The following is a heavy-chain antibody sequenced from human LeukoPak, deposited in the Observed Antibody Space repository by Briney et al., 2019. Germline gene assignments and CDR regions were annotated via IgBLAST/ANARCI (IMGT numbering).Heavy chain of an antibody. CDR1: GGSISSYY. V-gene: IGHV4-4*07. CDR2: MYTIGST. CDR3: ARQDSSGWTPFDY. D-gene: IGHD6-19*01. J-gene: IGHJ4*02. Sequence: SETLSLTCTVSGGSISSYYWSWIRQPAGKGLEWIGRMYTIGSTNYNPSLKSRVTMSVDTSKNQSSLKLSSVTAADTAVYYCARQDSSGWTPFDYWGQGTLVTVSS.